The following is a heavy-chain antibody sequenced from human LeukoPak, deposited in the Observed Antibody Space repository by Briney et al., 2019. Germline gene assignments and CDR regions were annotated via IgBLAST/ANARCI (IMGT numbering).Heavy chain of an antibody. D-gene: IGHD2-15*01. Sequence: SETLSLTCTVSGGSISSYYWSWIRQPPGKGLEWIGYIYYSGSTNYNPSLKSRVTISVDTSKNQFSLKLSSVTAADTAVYYCARAVWGSCSGGSCYSPDYFDYWGQGTLVTVSS. CDR2: IYYSGST. CDR1: GGSISSYY. CDR3: ARAVWGSCSGGSCYSPDYFDY. J-gene: IGHJ4*02. V-gene: IGHV4-59*12.